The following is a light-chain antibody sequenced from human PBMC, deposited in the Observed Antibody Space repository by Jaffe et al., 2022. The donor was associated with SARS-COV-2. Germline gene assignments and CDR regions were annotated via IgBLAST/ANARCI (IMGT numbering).Light chain of an antibody. CDR2: HAS. J-gene: IGKJ3*01. CDR3: QQRSNWPPN. CDR1: QSVSSY. Sequence: EIVLTQSPATLSLSPGERATLSCRASQSVSSYLAWYQQKPGQAPRLLIYHASNRATGIPARFSGSGSGTDFTLTISSLEPEDFAVYYCQQRSNWPPNFGPGTKVDIK. V-gene: IGKV3-11*01.